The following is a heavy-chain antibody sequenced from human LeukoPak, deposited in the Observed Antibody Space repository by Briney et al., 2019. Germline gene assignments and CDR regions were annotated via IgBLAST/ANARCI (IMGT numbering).Heavy chain of an antibody. J-gene: IGHJ5*02. CDR1: GYTFTSYA. CDR2: INAGNGNT. CDR3: ARDISRNWFDP. D-gene: IGHD3-3*02. V-gene: IGHV1-3*01. Sequence: ASVKVSCKAPGYTFTSYAMHWVRQAPGQRLEWMGWINAGNGNTKYSQKFQGRVTITRDTSASTAYMELSSLRSEDTAVYYCARDISRNWFDPWGQGTLVTVSS.